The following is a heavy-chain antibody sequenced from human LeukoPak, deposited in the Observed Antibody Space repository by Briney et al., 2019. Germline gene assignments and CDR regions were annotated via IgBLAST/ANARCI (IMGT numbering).Heavy chain of an antibody. CDR2: ISWNSGSI. D-gene: IGHD3-22*01. CDR3: AKGRRVVITYFDY. J-gene: IGHJ4*02. CDR1: GFTFDDYA. Sequence: PGGSLRLSCAASGFTFDDYAMHWVRQAPGKGLEWVSGISWNSGSIGYADSVKGRFTISRDNAKNSLYLQMNSLRAEDTALYYCAKGRRVVITYFDYWGQGTLVTVSS. V-gene: IGHV3-9*01.